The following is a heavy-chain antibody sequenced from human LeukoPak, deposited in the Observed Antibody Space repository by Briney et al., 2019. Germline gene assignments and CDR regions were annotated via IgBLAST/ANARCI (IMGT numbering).Heavy chain of an antibody. V-gene: IGHV4-59*01. Sequence: SXXLSLTCTVSGGSISSYYWSWIRQPPGKGLEWIGYIYYSGSTNYNPSLKSRVTISLDTSKNQFSLKLSSVTAADTAVYYCARIKYYYDSSGYAHWYFDLWGRGTLVTVSS. CDR2: IYYSGST. CDR3: ARIKYYYDSSGYAHWYFDL. J-gene: IGHJ2*01. CDR1: GGSISSYY. D-gene: IGHD3-22*01.